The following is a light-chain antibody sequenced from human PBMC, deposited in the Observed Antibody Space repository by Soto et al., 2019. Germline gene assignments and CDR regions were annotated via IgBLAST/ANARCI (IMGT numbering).Light chain of an antibody. Sequence: QSALTQPLSASGSPGQSVTISCTGTSRDVGGYDSVSWYQQHPGKAPKLMIYEVTKRPSGVPDRFSGSKSGNTASLTVSGLQAGDEAAYHCSSYAGSNNFVVFGGGTKLTVL. J-gene: IGLJ2*01. CDR2: EVT. CDR3: SSYAGSNNFVV. CDR1: SRDVGGYDS. V-gene: IGLV2-8*01.